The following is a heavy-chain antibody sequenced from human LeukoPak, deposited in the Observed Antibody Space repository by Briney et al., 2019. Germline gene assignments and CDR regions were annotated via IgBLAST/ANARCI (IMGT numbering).Heavy chain of an antibody. V-gene: IGHV4-38-2*01. D-gene: IGHD6-6*01. J-gene: IGHJ4*02. CDR3: ARTYSSSSSDFDY. Sequence: SETLSLTCAVSGCSISSGYYWGWIRQPPGKGLEGGGSIYHSGRSYYKPSLQSRVTNSVDTYNNQFSMKLNAVTGPSTAVYYCARTYSSSSSDFDYWGQGTLVTVSS. CDR1: GCSISSGYY. CDR2: IYHSGRS.